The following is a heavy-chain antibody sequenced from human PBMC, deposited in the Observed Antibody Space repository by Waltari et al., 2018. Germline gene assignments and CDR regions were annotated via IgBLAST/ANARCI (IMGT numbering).Heavy chain of an antibody. CDR3: ARDAMDIVVVPAAIRTFYWYFDL. D-gene: IGHD2-2*02. Sequence: QVQLQESGPGLVKPSETLSLTCTVSGGSISSYYWSWIRQPAGKGLEWIGRIYTSGSTNYNPSLKSRVTMSVDTSKNQFSLKLSSVTAADTAVYYCARDAMDIVVVPAAIRTFYWYFDLWGRGTLVTVSS. J-gene: IGHJ2*01. CDR2: IYTSGST. V-gene: IGHV4-4*07. CDR1: GGSISSYY.